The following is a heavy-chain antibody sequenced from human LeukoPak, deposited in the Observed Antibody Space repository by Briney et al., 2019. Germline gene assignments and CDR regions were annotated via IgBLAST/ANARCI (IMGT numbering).Heavy chain of an antibody. Sequence: AGGSLRLSCVSSGCTVSNNYMSWVRQAPGKRLEWVSLIYGGGTTYYADSVKGRFTISSDSSKNTVYLQMSSLRAEDTAVYYCARGPNYGDYGGQWGQGTLVTVSS. J-gene: IGHJ4*02. CDR2: IYGGGTT. CDR3: ARGPNYGDYGGQ. D-gene: IGHD4-17*01. CDR1: GCTVSNNY. V-gene: IGHV3-53*01.